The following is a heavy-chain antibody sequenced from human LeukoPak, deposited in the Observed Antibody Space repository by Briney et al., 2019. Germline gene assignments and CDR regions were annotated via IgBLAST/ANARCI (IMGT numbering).Heavy chain of an antibody. CDR2: IYPGDSDT. CDR3: ARGSDYVNHYSGSYHSSFDY. V-gene: IGHV5-51*01. J-gene: IGHJ4*02. D-gene: IGHD1-26*01. Sequence: GESLKISCKGSGYSFTTYWIGWVRQMPGKGLEWMGIIYPGDSDTRYSPSFQGQVTISADKSISTAYLQWSSLKASDTAMYYCARGSDYVNHYSGSYHSSFDYWGQGTLVTVSS. CDR1: GYSFTTYW.